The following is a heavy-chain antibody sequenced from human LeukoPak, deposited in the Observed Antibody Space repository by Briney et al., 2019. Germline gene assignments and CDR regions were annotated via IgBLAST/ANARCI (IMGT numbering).Heavy chain of an antibody. Sequence: PGGSLRLSCAASGXTFSRFWMSWVRQAPGKGLEWVGNIKQGGSEKYYVDSVKGRFTISRDNAKNSLYLQMNSLRAEDTAVFYCARDGTYTDYDPDFDIWGQGTLVTVSS. J-gene: IGHJ4*02. CDR3: ARDGTYTDYDPDFDI. V-gene: IGHV3-7*04. CDR1: GXTFSRFW. D-gene: IGHD5-12*01. CDR2: IKQGGSEK.